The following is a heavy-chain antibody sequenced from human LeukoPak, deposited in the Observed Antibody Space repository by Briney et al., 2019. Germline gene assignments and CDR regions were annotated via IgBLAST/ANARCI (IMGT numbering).Heavy chain of an antibody. V-gene: IGHV1-2*06. Sequence: ASVKVSCKASGYTFTGYYMQWVRQAPGQGLEWMGRINPNSGGTNYAQKFQGMVTMTRDTSISTAYMELSRLRSDDTAVYYWARDSRVLWFGELLVEWYFDYWGQGTLVTVSS. J-gene: IGHJ4*02. CDR1: GYTFTGYY. D-gene: IGHD3-10*01. CDR3: ARDSRVLWFGELLVEWYFDY. CDR2: INPNSGGT.